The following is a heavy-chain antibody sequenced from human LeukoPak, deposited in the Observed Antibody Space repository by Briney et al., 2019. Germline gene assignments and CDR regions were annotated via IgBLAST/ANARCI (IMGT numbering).Heavy chain of an antibody. CDR2: IYPGDPDI. J-gene: IGHJ4*02. V-gene: IGHV5-51*01. D-gene: IGHD2-2*01. Sequence: GESLKISCKGSGYSFTSYWIGWVRQMPGKGLEWMGMIYPGDPDITYSPSFQGQVTISADKSISTAYLQWSSLQASDTAMYYCLPAAVLDYWGQGTLVTVSS. CDR3: LPAAVLDY. CDR1: GYSFTSYW.